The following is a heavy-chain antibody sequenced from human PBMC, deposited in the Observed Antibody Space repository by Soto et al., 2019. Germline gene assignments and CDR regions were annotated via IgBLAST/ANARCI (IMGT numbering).Heavy chain of an antibody. CDR1: GGTFSSYA. V-gene: IGHV1-69*13. Sequence: ASVKVSCKASGGTFSSYAISWVRQAPGQGLEWMGGIIPIFGTANYAQKFQGRVTITADESTSTAYMELSSLRSEDTAVYYCARDRYLRTSRLYYYYGMDVWGQGTTVTVSS. CDR3: ARDRYLRTSRLYYYYGMDV. J-gene: IGHJ6*02. D-gene: IGHD2-2*01. CDR2: IIPIFGTA.